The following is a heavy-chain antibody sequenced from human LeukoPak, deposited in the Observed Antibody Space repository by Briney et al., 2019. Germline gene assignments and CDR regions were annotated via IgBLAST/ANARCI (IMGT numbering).Heavy chain of an antibody. Sequence: GGSLRLSCAASGFTFSTYAMSWVRQAPGKGLEWVSVISGSGSSTYYADSVKGRFTISRDNSKNTLYLQMNSLRVEDTAVYYCAKGRYSYGRDYFDDWGQGILVTVSS. CDR3: AKGRYSYGRDYFDD. D-gene: IGHD5-12*01. J-gene: IGHJ4*02. CDR2: ISGSGSST. V-gene: IGHV3-23*01. CDR1: GFTFSTYA.